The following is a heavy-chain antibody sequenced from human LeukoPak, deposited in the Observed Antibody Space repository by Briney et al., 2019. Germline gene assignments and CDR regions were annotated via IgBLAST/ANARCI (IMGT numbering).Heavy chain of an antibody. Sequence: GGSLRLSCAASGFTFSSYAMHWVRQAPGKGLEWVAVISYDGSNKYYADSVKSRFTISRDNSKNTLYLQMNSLRAEDTAVYYCARDRTEGLQTLDYWGQGTLVTVSS. J-gene: IGHJ4*02. V-gene: IGHV3-30-3*01. D-gene: IGHD5-24*01. CDR2: ISYDGSNK. CDR3: ARDRTEGLQTLDY. CDR1: GFTFSSYA.